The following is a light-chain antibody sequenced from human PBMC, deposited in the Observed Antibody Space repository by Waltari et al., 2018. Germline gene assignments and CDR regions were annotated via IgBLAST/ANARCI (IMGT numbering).Light chain of an antibody. J-gene: IGKJ1*01. CDR2: ETS. V-gene: IGKV3-15*01. Sequence: EIVMTQSPATLSVSPGERATLSCRASQSVSSNLAWYQQKPGQAPRLLIYETSTSATGVPARFSGSGSGTDFTLTISSLQSEDFALYYCQQYHNWPPSTFGQGTKVEIK. CDR1: QSVSSN. CDR3: QQYHNWPPST.